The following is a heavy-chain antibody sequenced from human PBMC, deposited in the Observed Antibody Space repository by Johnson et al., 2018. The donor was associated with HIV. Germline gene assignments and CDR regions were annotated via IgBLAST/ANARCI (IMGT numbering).Heavy chain of an antibody. CDR1: GFTFSSYG. CDR2: ISDDCNNQ. Sequence: HVQLVESGGGVVQPGRSLRLSCAASGFTFSSYGMHWVRQAPGKGLEWVAVISDDCNNQYYAHSVKGRFTVSRDNSKNTLYLQMNSLRADDTGVYYCARVPSRSSLYTAFDIWGQGTTVTVSS. CDR3: ARVPSRSSLYTAFDI. J-gene: IGHJ3*02. V-gene: IGHV3-30*03. D-gene: IGHD6-13*01.